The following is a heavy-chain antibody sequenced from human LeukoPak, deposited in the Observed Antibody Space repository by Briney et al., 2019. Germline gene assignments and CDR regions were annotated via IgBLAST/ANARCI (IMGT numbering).Heavy chain of an antibody. CDR2: ISYDGSNK. V-gene: IGHV3-30*18. J-gene: IGHJ6*02. CDR1: GFTFSSYG. CDR3: ANSLITFDLGGINYYYGMDV. Sequence: GRSLRLSCAASGFTFSSYGMHWVCQAPGKGLEWVAVISYDGSNKYYADSVKGRFTISRDNSKNTLYLQMNSLRAEDTAVYYCANSLITFDLGGINYYYGMDVWGQGTTVTVSS. D-gene: IGHD3-16*01.